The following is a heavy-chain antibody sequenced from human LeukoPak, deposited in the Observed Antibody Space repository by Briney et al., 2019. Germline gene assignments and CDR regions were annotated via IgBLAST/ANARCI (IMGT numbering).Heavy chain of an antibody. D-gene: IGHD1-26*01. CDR3: ARDRVGATYLFDY. CDR1: GFTFSSYA. Sequence: GRALRLSCVASGFTFSSYAMHWVRQAPGKGLEWVAVISYDGSNKYYADSVKGRFTISRDNSKNTLYLQMNSLRAEDAAVYYCARDRVGATYLFDYWGQGTLVTVSS. J-gene: IGHJ4*02. CDR2: ISYDGSNK. V-gene: IGHV3-30-3*01.